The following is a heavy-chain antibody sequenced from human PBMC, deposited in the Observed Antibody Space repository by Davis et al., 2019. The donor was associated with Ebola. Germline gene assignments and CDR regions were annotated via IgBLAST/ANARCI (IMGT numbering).Heavy chain of an antibody. Sequence: ASVKVSCKASGYTFTSYDINWVRQATGQGLEWMGWMNPNSGNTGYAQKFQGRVTITADKSTSTAYMELSSLRSEDTAVYYCARDVGAAAGTDYWGQGTLVTVSS. CDR1: GYTFTSYD. J-gene: IGHJ4*02. CDR3: ARDVGAAAGTDY. CDR2: MNPNSGNT. V-gene: IGHV1-8*01. D-gene: IGHD6-13*01.